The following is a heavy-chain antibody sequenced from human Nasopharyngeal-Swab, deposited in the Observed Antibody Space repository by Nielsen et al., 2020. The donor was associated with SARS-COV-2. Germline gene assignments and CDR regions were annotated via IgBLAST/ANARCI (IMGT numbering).Heavy chain of an antibody. D-gene: IGHD3-10*01. Sequence: GESLKISCAASGFTFSSYSMNWVRQAPGKGLEWVSSISSSSSYIYYADSVKGRFTISRDNAKNSLYLQMNSLRAEDTAVYYCARDLGLSMVWGADYYYGMDVWGQGTTVTVSS. CDR1: GFTFSSYS. CDR2: ISSSSSYI. J-gene: IGHJ6*02. CDR3: ARDLGLSMVWGADYYYGMDV. V-gene: IGHV3-21*01.